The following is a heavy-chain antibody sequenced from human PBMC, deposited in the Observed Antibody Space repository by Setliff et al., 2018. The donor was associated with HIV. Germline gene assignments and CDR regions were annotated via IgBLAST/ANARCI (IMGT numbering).Heavy chain of an antibody. V-gene: IGHV4-28*01. Sequence: SETLSLTCAVSGYSIRSSYWWGWIRQSPGRGLEWIGNVYNSGNTYYNPSLKRRVTMSVDTFKNQFSLKLSSVTAVDTAVYYCARTALWFDKADWYFDLWGRGTLVTVSS. CDR3: ARTALWFDKADWYFDL. D-gene: IGHD3-10*01. CDR2: VYNSGNT. CDR1: GYSIRSSYW. J-gene: IGHJ2*01.